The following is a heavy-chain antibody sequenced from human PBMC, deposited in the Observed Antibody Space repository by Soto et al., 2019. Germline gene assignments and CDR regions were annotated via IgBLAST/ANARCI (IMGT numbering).Heavy chain of an antibody. V-gene: IGHV3-23*01. CDR1: GCTFSSYA. Sequence: GGSLRLSCAVSGCTFSSYAMSWVRQAPGKGLEWVSTISISGGSTYFADSVKGRFTISRDNSMNALYLQMNSLRAEDTAVYFCAKDSYGDYAFDYWGQGTLVTVSS. CDR2: ISISGGST. J-gene: IGHJ4*02. CDR3: AKDSYGDYAFDY. D-gene: IGHD4-17*01.